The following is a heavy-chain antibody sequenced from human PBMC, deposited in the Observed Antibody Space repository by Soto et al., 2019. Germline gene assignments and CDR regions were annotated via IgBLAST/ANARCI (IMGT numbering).Heavy chain of an antibody. J-gene: IGHJ3*02. D-gene: IGHD4-17*01. CDR2: IYYSGST. CDR1: GGSISSGGYY. CDR3: ARDANDYGDPSAVLNAFDI. V-gene: IGHV4-31*03. Sequence: SETLSLTCTVSGGSISSGGYYWSWIRQHPGKGLEWIGYIYYSGSTYYNPSLKSRVTISVDTSKNQFSLKLSSVTAADTAVYYCARDANDYGDPSAVLNAFDIWGQGTMGT.